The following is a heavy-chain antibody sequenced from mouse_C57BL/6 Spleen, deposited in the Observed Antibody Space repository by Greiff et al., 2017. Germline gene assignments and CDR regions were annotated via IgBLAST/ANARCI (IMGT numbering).Heavy chain of an antibody. D-gene: IGHD1-1*02. CDR3: VRRSEGSGYFDY. J-gene: IGHJ2*01. Sequence: EVQVVESGGGLVQPKGSLKLSCAASGFSFNTYAMNWVRQAPGKGLEWVARIRSKSNNYATSYADSVKDRFTISRDDSESMLYLQMNNLKTEDTAMYYCVRRSEGSGYFDYWGQGTTLTVSS. CDR1: GFSFNTYA. CDR2: IRSKSNNYAT. V-gene: IGHV10-1*01.